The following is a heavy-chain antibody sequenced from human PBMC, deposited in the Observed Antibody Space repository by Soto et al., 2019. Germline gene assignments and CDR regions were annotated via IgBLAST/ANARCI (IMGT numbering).Heavy chain of an antibody. J-gene: IGHJ4*02. CDR3: AKAYYDFWSGYSSLPHFDY. Sequence: GGSLRLSCAASGFTFSSYAMSWVRQAPGKGLEWVSAISGSGGSTYYADSVKGRFTISRDNSKNTLYLQMNSLRAEDTAVYYCAKAYYDFWSGYSSLPHFDYWGQGTLVTVSS. CDR2: ISGSGGST. CDR1: GFTFSSYA. D-gene: IGHD3-3*01. V-gene: IGHV3-23*01.